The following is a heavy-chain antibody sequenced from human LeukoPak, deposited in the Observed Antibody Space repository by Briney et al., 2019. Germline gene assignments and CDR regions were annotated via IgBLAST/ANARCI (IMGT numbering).Heavy chain of an antibody. V-gene: IGHV4-59*01. CDR1: GGSISSYY. CDR2: IYYSGST. J-gene: IGHJ3*02. D-gene: IGHD3-3*01. CDR3: ARVDFGAGNAFDI. Sequence: SETLSLTCTVSGGSISSYYWSWIRQPPAKGLEWIGYIYYSGSTNYNPSLKSRVTISVDTSKNQFSLKLSSVTAADTAVYYCARVDFGAGNAFDIWGQGTMVTVSS.